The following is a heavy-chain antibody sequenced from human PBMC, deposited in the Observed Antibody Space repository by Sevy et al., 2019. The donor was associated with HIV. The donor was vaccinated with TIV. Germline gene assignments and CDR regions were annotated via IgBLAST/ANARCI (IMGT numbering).Heavy chain of an antibody. CDR1: GFTFSTHG. J-gene: IGHJ6*02. CDR2: ISYHGRNK. Sequence: GGSLRLSCAASGFTFSTHGMHWVRQAPGKGLEWVAVISYHGRNKFYGHSVEGRFTISRDNSKKTLYLQMNSLRIEDTAMYYCAKDFTGYNGMDVWGQGTMVTVS. D-gene: IGHD3-9*01. CDR3: AKDFTGYNGMDV. V-gene: IGHV3-30*18.